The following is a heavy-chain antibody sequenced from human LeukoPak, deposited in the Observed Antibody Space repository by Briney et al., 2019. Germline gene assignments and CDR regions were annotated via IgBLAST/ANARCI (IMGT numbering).Heavy chain of an antibody. Sequence: ASVKVSCKASGYTSTSYGISWVRQAPGQGLEWMGIINPTGGSTTYAQKFQGRVTMTRDTSTSTVYMELSSLRSDDTAVYYCARTAARRFDYWGQGTLVTVSS. CDR2: INPTGGST. J-gene: IGHJ4*02. D-gene: IGHD6-6*01. CDR1: GYTSTSYG. CDR3: ARTAARRFDY. V-gene: IGHV1-46*01.